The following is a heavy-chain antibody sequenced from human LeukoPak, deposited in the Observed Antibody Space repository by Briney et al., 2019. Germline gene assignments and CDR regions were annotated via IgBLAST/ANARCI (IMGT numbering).Heavy chain of an antibody. CDR3: AVSPYCSSTSCYTTDAFDI. Sequence: ASVKVSCKASGYTFTGYYMHWVRRAPGQGLEWMGWINPNSGGTNYAQKFQGRVTMTRDTSISTAYMELSRLRSDDTAVYYCAVSPYCSSTSCYTTDAFDIWGQGTMVTVSS. CDR1: GYTFTGYY. D-gene: IGHD2-2*02. V-gene: IGHV1-2*02. J-gene: IGHJ3*02. CDR2: INPNSGGT.